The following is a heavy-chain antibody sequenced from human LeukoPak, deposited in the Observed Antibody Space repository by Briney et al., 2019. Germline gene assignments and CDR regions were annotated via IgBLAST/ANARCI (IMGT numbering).Heavy chain of an antibody. CDR3: ARMGQQLADY. Sequence: SETLSLTCTVSDGSISGFYWSWIRQPPGKGLEWIGYIHYRGSPSYNPALKSRATISVDTSKSRFSLKLNSVTAADTAVYYCARMGQQLADYWGQGTLVTVST. D-gene: IGHD6-13*01. V-gene: IGHV4-59*01. CDR1: DGSISGFY. CDR2: IHYRGSP. J-gene: IGHJ4*02.